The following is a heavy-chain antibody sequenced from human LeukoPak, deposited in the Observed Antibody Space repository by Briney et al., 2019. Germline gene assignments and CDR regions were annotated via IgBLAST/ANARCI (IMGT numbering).Heavy chain of an antibody. D-gene: IGHD1-14*01. V-gene: IGHV3-30*02. Sequence: GGSLRLSCAASGFIFSNYGMHWVRQAPGNGLEWVAFLRNDESEIFYADSVKGRFTISRDNSKNTLYLQMSSLRDEDTAVYYCVKDTGRGDFWGQGTQVTVSS. CDR3: VKDTGRGDF. J-gene: IGHJ4*02. CDR1: GFIFSNYG. CDR2: LRNDESEI.